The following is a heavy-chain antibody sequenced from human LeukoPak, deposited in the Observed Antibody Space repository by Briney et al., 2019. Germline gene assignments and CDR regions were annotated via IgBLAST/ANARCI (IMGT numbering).Heavy chain of an antibody. CDR2: ISAYNGNT. CDR3: ARDPPPYCSSTSCPAPYYYYYYMDV. V-gene: IGHV1-18*01. J-gene: IGHJ6*03. D-gene: IGHD2-2*01. Sequence: ASVKVSCKASGYTFTSYGISWVRQAPGQGLEWMGWISAYNGNTNYAQKLQGRVTMTTDTSTSTAYMELRSLRSDDTAVYYCARDPPPYCSSTSCPAPYYYYYYMDVWGKGTTVTVSS. CDR1: GYTFTSYG.